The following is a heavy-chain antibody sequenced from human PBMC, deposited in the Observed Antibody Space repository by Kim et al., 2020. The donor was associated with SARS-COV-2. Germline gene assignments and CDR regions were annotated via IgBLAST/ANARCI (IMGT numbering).Heavy chain of an antibody. Sequence: GESLKISCKGSGYNFTTYWIAWVRQMPGKGLEWMGRVDPSDSYTSYSPSFQGHVTISVDKSISTAYLQWSSLRASDTAMYYCARRRIVGATYYFDFWGRGTLFTVSS. D-gene: IGHD1-26*01. CDR3: ARRRIVGATYYFDF. V-gene: IGHV5-10-1*01. J-gene: IGHJ4*02. CDR2: VDPSDSYT. CDR1: GYNFTTYW.